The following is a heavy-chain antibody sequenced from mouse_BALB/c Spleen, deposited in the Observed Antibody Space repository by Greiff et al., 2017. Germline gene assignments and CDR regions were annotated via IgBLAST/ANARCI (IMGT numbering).Heavy chain of an antibody. D-gene: IGHD2-14*01. CDR2: IHYSGST. CDR1: GYSITSGYS. V-gene: IGHV3-1*02. Sequence: EVQLQQSGPDLVKPSQSLSLTCTVTGYSITSGYSWPWIRQFPGNKLEWMGYIHYSGSTNYNPSLKSRISITRDTSKNQFFLQLNSVTTEDTATYYCAKVPGVRGAWFAYWGQGTLVTVSA. J-gene: IGHJ3*01. CDR3: AKVPGVRGAWFAY.